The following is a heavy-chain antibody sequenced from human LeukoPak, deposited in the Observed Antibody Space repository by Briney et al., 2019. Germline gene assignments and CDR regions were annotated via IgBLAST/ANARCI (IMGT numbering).Heavy chain of an antibody. D-gene: IGHD4-17*01. CDR2: ISGSGSTT. V-gene: IGHV3-23*01. J-gene: IGHJ3*02. CDR1: TFTFSNYV. Sequence: PGGSLRLSCATSTFTFSNYVMSWVRQAPGKGLEWVSAISGSGSTTYYADSVRGRFTVSRDNSKNTLYLQINSLRAEDTAVYYCAKALRGAYAFDIWGQGTMVTVSS. CDR3: AKALRGAYAFDI.